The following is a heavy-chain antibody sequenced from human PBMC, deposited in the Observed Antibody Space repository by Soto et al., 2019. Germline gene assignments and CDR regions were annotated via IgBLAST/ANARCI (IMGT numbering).Heavy chain of an antibody. J-gene: IGHJ4*02. Sequence: QVQLQEAGPGLVKPSETLALNCSVSGASVSSGDYYWSWIRQPPGKGLEWIGYIYFSGATSYDPSLKRRVSISIDTFKNHFSLKLKSVTAADTAVYYCVRVNADDSSGYDLDYWGQGLLVSVSS. V-gene: IGHV4-61*03. CDR3: VRVNADDSSGYDLDY. CDR1: GASVSSGDYY. D-gene: IGHD6-19*01. CDR2: IYFSGAT.